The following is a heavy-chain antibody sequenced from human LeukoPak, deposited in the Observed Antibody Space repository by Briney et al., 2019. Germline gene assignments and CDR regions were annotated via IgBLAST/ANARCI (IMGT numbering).Heavy chain of an antibody. V-gene: IGHV4-34*01. CDR1: GGSFSGYY. J-gene: IGHJ5*02. CDR3: ARGTVTNPRWFDP. Sequence: SQTLSLTCAVYGGSFSGYYWSWIRQPPGKGLEWIGEINHSGSTNYNPSLKSRVTISVDTSKNQFSLKLSSVTAADTAVYYCARGTVTNPRWFDPWGQGTLVTVSS. CDR2: INHSGST. D-gene: IGHD4-17*01.